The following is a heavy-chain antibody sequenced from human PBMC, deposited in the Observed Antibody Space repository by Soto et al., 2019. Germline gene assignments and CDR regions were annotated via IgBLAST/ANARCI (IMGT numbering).Heavy chain of an antibody. CDR3: VREAPCSNGVCQFDY. D-gene: IGHD2-8*01. CDR2: ISSSGSTI. V-gene: IGHV3-48*03. J-gene: IGHJ4*02. CDR1: GFTFSPYE. Sequence: GGSLRLSCAASGFTFSPYEMSWFRQAPGKGLEWISYISSSGSTIHYADSVKGRFSISRDNAKKSLFLQMNSLRAEDTAVYYCVREAPCSNGVCQFDYWGRGTLVTVSS.